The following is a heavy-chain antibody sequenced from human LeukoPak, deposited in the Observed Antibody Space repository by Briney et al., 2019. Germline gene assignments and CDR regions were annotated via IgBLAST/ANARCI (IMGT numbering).Heavy chain of an antibody. J-gene: IGHJ4*02. CDR1: GYTFTGYY. CDR2: INPNSGGT. CDR3: ARVKNYYDSSGYLYYFDY. D-gene: IGHD3-22*01. Sequence: GASVKVSCKASGYTFTGYYIHWVRQAPGQGLEWMGWINPNSGGTNYAQKSQGRVTMARDTSISTAYMELSRLRSDDTAVYYCARVKNYYDSSGYLYYFDYWGQGTLVTVSS. V-gene: IGHV1-2*02.